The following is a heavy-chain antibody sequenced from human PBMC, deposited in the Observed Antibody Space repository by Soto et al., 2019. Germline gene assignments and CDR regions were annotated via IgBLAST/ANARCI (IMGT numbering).Heavy chain of an antibody. CDR3: AGFYYYDSSGYYVASGFDAFDI. V-gene: IGHV4-4*07. CDR1: GGSISSYY. J-gene: IGHJ3*02. CDR2: IYTSGST. D-gene: IGHD3-22*01. Sequence: SETLSLTCTVSGGSISSYYWSWIRQPAGKGLEWIGRIYTSGSTNYNPSLKSRVTMSVDTSKNQFSLKLSSVTAADTAAYYCAGFYYYDSSGYYVASGFDAFDIWGQGTMVTVSS.